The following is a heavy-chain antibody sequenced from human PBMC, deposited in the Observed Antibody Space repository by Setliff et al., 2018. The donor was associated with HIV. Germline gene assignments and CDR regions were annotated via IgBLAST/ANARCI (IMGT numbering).Heavy chain of an antibody. CDR3: ARGARFYYYDSSDNHYYFDS. CDR1: GGSISSGSDY. CDR2: IYYNESP. V-gene: IGHV4-39*07. D-gene: IGHD3-22*01. Sequence: KPSETLSLTCTVSGGSISSGSDYWGWVRQPPGKGLEWIGSIYYNESPNYNPSLKSRVTISVDTSKNEVSLKMNSVTAADTAVYYCARGARFYYYDSSDNHYYFDSWGQGTLVTVSS. J-gene: IGHJ4*02.